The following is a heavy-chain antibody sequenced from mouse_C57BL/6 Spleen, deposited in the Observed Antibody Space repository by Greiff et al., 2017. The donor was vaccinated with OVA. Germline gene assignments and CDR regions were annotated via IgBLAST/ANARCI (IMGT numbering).Heavy chain of an antibody. Sequence: QVQLKESGAELARPGASVKLSCKASGYTFTSYGISWVKQRTGQGLEWIGEIYPRSGNTYYNEKFKGKATLTADKSSSTAYMELRSLTSEDSAVYFCARNLPYGAFDYWGQGTTLTVSS. CDR1: GYTFTSYG. CDR3: ARNLPYGAFDY. V-gene: IGHV1-81*01. CDR2: IYPRSGNT. D-gene: IGHD1-1*02. J-gene: IGHJ2*01.